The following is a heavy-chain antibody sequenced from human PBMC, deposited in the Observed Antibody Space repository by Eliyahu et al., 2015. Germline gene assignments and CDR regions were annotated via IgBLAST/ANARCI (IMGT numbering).Heavy chain of an antibody. CDR3: ARRPAYYDILTGQYYYYYYMDV. J-gene: IGHJ6*03. CDR2: IXHSGST. CDR1: GGSXSGYY. Sequence: QVQLQQWGAGLLKPSXTLSLTCXVYGGSXSGYYWXXXRQPPGKGLEWIGEIXHSGSTNYNPSLKSRVTISVDTSKNQFSLKLSSVTAADTAVYYCARRPAYYDILTGQYYYYYYMDVWGKGTTVTVSS. D-gene: IGHD3-9*01. V-gene: IGHV4-34*01.